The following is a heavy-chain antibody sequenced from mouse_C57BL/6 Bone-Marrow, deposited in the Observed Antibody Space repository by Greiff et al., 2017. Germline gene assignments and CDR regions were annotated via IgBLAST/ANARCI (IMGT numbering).Heavy chain of an antibody. V-gene: IGHV5-12*01. CDR3: ASVYYDYGRSDAMDD. Sequence: EVQLVESGGGLVQPGGSLKLSCAASGFTFSDYYMYWVRQTPEKRLEWVAYISNGGGSTYYPDTVKGRFTISRDNAKNTLYLQMSRMKVEDTAMYYCASVYYDYGRSDAMDDWGQGTSVTVSS. J-gene: IGHJ4*01. CDR1: GFTFSDYY. D-gene: IGHD2-4*01. CDR2: ISNGGGST.